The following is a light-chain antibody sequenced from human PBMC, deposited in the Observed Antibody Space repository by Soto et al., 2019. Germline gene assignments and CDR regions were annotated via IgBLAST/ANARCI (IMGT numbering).Light chain of an antibody. J-gene: IGLJ2*01. CDR3: QSSDSSLSGVV. V-gene: IGLV1-40*01. CDR1: SSNIGAGYD. CDR2: GNS. Sequence: QSVLTQPPSVSGAPGQRVTISCTGSSSNIGAGYDVHWYQQLPETAPKLLIYGNSNRPSGVPDRFSGSKSGTSASLAITGLQAEDEAAYYCQSSDSSLSGVVFGGGTQLTVL.